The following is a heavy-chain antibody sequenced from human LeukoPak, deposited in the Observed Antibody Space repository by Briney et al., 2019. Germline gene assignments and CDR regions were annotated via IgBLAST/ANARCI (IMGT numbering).Heavy chain of an antibody. CDR2: ISGSGGST. J-gene: IGHJ4*02. D-gene: IGHD3-22*01. Sequence: PGGSLRLSCAASGFTFSSYAMSWVRQAPGKGLEWVSAISGSGGSTYYADSVKGRFTISRDNSKNTLYLQMNSLRAEDTAVYYCAKDISPYYYDSSGHFDYWGQGTLVTVSS. V-gene: IGHV3-23*01. CDR1: GFTFSSYA. CDR3: AKDISPYYYDSSGHFDY.